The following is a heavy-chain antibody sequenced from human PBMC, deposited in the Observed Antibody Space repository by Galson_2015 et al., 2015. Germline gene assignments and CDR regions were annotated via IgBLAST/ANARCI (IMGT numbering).Heavy chain of an antibody. CDR3: WQGGWGTRFDS. J-gene: IGHJ4*02. CDR2: ISGSGLDWISSISGRGGAT. D-gene: IGHD1/OR15-1a*01. Sequence: SLRLSCAASGFTFSRSAMTWVRQAAGKGLEWISSISGSGLDWISSISGRGGATYYADSVKGRFTISRDNSKNTLYLQVSSLRAEETAVYVGWQGGWGTRFDSWGQGSRGSVTS. CDR1: GFTFSRSA. V-gene: IGHV3-23*01.